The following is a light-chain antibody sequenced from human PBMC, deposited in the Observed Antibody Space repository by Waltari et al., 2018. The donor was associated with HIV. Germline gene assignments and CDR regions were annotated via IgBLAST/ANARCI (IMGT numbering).Light chain of an antibody. CDR2: ATN. Sequence: AVVTQAPPLPLSPGVTVPLPSGSSTSPVTSGHPPFWFQQKPGQAPRTLIYATNTNHPWTPARFSGSLLGGKAALTLSGAQPEDEAEYYCLLSYSGAQWVFGGGTKLTVL. CDR1: TSPVTSGHP. V-gene: IGLV7-46*01. J-gene: IGLJ3*02. CDR3: LLSYSGAQWV.